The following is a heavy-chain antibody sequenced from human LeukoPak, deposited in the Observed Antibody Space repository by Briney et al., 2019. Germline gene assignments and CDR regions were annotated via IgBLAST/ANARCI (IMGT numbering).Heavy chain of an antibody. Sequence: PGGSLRLSCAASGFTFSTYNMHWVRQAPGKGLEWVALMLSDGSNKYHADSVKGRFTISRDNSKNTLFLQMNSLRDEDTAVYYCAKDSGYSYGHGLDYWGQGTLVTVSS. CDR2: MLSDGSNK. CDR3: AKDSGYSYGHGLDY. V-gene: IGHV3-33*06. D-gene: IGHD5-18*01. CDR1: GFTFSTYN. J-gene: IGHJ4*02.